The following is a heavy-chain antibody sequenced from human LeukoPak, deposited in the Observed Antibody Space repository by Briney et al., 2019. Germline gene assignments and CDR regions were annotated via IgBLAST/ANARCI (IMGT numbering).Heavy chain of an antibody. V-gene: IGHV3-53*01. J-gene: IGHJ4*02. CDR2: VYSGGST. Sequence: PGGSLRLSCAASGFSGSSNYMNWVRQGPGKGREWVSVVYSGGSTFYADSVKGRFSISRDNSKNTLYLQMNSLRAEDTAVYYCARATTWLNFDYWGQGTLVTVSS. CDR1: GFSGSSNY. CDR3: ARATTWLNFDY. D-gene: IGHD3-9*01.